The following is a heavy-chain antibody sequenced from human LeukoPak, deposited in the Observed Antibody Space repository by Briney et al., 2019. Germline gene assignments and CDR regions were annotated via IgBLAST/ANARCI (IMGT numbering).Heavy chain of an antibody. Sequence: PSETLSLTCSVSGDSISSRTYYWTWIRQPPEKGLEWIGYIWNSGSTNYNPSLKSRVTISVDTSKNQFSLKLTSMTAADTAVYYCARDVSSTSPNWFDPWGQGILVIVSS. CDR2: IWNSGST. J-gene: IGHJ5*02. CDR1: GDSISSRTYY. V-gene: IGHV4-31*03. D-gene: IGHD6-6*01. CDR3: ARDVSSTSPNWFDP.